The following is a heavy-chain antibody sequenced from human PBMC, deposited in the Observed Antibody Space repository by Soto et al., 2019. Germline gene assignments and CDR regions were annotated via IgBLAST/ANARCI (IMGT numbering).Heavy chain of an antibody. CDR2: INHSGTT. CDR1: GGSISSSSSY. CDR3: ARAFTVDFIL. D-gene: IGHD4-17*01. Sequence: SETLSLTCPVSGGSISSSSSYWGWIRQPPGKGLEWIGEINHSGTTNYSPSLKSRVTISVDTSKNQVSLKLSSVTAADTAVYYCARAFTVDFILWGQGTLVTVSS. V-gene: IGHV4-39*07. J-gene: IGHJ4*02.